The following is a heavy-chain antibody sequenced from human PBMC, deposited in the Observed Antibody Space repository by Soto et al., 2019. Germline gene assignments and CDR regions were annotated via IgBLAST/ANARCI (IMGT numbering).Heavy chain of an antibody. V-gene: IGHV3-66*01. J-gene: IGHJ5*02. CDR1: GFTVSSNY. CDR3: ARYKLRGFSNLFDL. CDR2: IYSDGST. Sequence: GGSLRLSCAASGFTVSSNYMSWVRQAPGKGLEWVSVIYSDGSTYYADSVKGRFTISRDNSENTLYLQMNSLRAEATAVYYCARYKLRGFSNLFDLWGQGTLVIVSS. D-gene: IGHD6-25*01.